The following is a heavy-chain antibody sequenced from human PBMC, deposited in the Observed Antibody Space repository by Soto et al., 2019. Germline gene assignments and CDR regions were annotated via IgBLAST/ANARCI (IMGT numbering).Heavy chain of an antibody. D-gene: IGHD2-2*01. V-gene: IGHV3-33*01. CDR3: ARESVVPAAFFDY. CDR2: IWYDGSNK. CDR1: GFTFSSYG. J-gene: IGHJ4*02. Sequence: GGSLRLSCAASGFTFSSYGMHWVRQAPGKGLEWVAVIWYDGSNKYYADSVKGRFTISRDNSKNTLYLQMNSLRAEDTAVYYCARESVVPAAFFDYWGQGTLVTVSS.